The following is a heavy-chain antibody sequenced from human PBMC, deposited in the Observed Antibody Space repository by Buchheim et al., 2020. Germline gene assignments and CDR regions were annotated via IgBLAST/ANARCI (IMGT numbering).Heavy chain of an antibody. CDR3: ARVNYDILTGPDY. CDR2: IYYSGST. J-gene: IGHJ4*02. CDR1: GGSFSGYY. Sequence: QVQLQQWGAGLLKPSETLSLTCAVYGGSFSGYYWSWIRQPPGKGLEWIGYIYYSGSTYYNPSLKSRVTISVDTSKNQFSLKLSSVTAADTAVYYCARVNYDILTGPDYWGQGTL. D-gene: IGHD3-9*01. V-gene: IGHV4-34*01.